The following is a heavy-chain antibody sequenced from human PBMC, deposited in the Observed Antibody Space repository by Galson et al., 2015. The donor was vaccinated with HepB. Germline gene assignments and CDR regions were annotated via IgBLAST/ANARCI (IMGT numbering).Heavy chain of an antibody. CDR2: IIAIGTST. CDR3: AKDYADKLMTSETAALFEY. Sequence: SLRLSCATSGFTFTNYAMSWVRQAPGKGLEWVSGIIAIGTSTHYADSVKGRFTISRDNSKNTIYLQMNSLRAEDSAVYYCAKDYADKLMTSETAALFEYWGQGALVPVSA. J-gene: IGHJ4*02. D-gene: IGHD3-16*01. V-gene: IGHV3-23*05. CDR1: GFTFTNYA.